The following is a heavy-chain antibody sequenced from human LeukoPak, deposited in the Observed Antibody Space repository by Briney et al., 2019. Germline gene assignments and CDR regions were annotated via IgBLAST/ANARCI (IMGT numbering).Heavy chain of an antibody. D-gene: IGHD3-10*01. CDR1: GGTFSSYA. Sequence: ASVKVSCKASGGTFSSYAISWVRQAPGQGLEWMGRIIPILGIANYAQKFQGRVTITAEKSTSTAYMELSSLRSEDTAVYYCASGSGTMVRGVMFDYWGQGTLVTVSS. CDR3: ASGSGTMVRGVMFDY. J-gene: IGHJ4*02. V-gene: IGHV1-69*04. CDR2: IIPILGIA.